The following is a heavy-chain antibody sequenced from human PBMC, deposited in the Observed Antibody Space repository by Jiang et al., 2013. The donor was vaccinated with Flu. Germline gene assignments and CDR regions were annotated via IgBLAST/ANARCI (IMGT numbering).Heavy chain of an antibody. CDR3: ARAPSSAWDKWFDP. D-gene: IGHD3-22*01. CDR2: MNPDNANT. CDR1: GYTFTSYD. Sequence: GAEVKKPGASVKVSCKASGYTFTSYDINWVRQATGQGLEWMGWMNPDNANTGYAQKFHGRVSMTRDTSINTAYMELTSLTSEDTAVYYCARAPSSAWDKWFDPWGQGTLVHRLL. J-gene: IGHJ5*02. V-gene: IGHV1-8*01.